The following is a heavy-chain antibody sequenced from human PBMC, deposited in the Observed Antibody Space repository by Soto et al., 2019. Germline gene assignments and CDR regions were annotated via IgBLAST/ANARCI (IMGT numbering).Heavy chain of an antibody. Sequence: GGSLRLSCAASGFTFSSYSMNWVRQAPGKGLEWVSYISSSSSTIYYADSVKGRFTISRDNAKNTLYLQMNSLRAEDTAVYYCAGKSPLITMVRDYYGMDVWGQRTKVTVSS. CDR1: GFTFSSYS. CDR2: ISSSSSTI. J-gene: IGHJ6*02. CDR3: AGKSPLITMVRDYYGMDV. D-gene: IGHD3-10*01. V-gene: IGHV3-48*01.